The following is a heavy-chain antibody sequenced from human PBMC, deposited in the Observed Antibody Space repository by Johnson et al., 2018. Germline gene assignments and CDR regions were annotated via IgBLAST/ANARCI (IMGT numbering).Heavy chain of an antibody. CDR2: INAGNANT. V-gene: IGHV1-3*01. J-gene: IGHJ6*03. D-gene: IGHD3-10*01. Sequence: QVQLVESGAEVKKPGASVEVSCKASGYTFTNYAIHWMRQAPGHRLEWMAWINAGNANTKYSQKFKGRVTISRDNAENSLVLQMNSLSAEDTAVYYCARVGYYGSGTLNYFYYYYMDVWGNGTTVTVSS. CDR3: ARVGYYGSGTLNYFYYYYMDV. CDR1: GYTFTNYA.